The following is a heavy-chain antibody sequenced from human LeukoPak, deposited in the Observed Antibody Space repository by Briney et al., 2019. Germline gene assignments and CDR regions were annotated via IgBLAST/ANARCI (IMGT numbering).Heavy chain of an antibody. CDR2: LYSDGNT. J-gene: IGHJ4*02. V-gene: IGHV3-53*01. Sequence: PGGSLRLSCAASGFTVITNDMTWVRQAPGKGLEWVSVLYSDGNTKYADSVQGRFTIFRDSSKNTVYLEMNSLRPGDTAVYFCARGVEPLAANTLAYWGQGTLVTVSS. CDR1: GFTVITND. D-gene: IGHD3-16*01. CDR3: ARGVEPLAANTLAY.